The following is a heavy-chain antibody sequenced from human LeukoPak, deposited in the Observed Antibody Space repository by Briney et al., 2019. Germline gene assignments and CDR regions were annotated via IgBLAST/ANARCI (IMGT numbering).Heavy chain of an antibody. CDR2: MNPNSGNT. CDR1: GYTFTSYD. CDR3: ARGVEYCSGGSCYPFDY. D-gene: IGHD2-15*01. V-gene: IGHV1-8*03. J-gene: IGHJ4*02. Sequence: ASVKVSCKASGYTFTSYDINWVRQATGQGLEWMGWMNPNSGNTGYAQKFQGRVTITRNTSISTAYMDLSSLRSEDTAVYYCARGVEYCSGGSCYPFDYWGQGTLVTVSS.